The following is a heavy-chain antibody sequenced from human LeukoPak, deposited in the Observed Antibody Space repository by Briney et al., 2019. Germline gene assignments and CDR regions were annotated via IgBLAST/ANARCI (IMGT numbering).Heavy chain of an antibody. CDR1: GGSISSSSYY. J-gene: IGHJ4*02. CDR2: IYYSGST. Sequence: SETLSLTCTVSGGSISSSSYYWGWIRQPPGKGLEWIGSIYYSGSTYYNPSLKSRVTISVDTSKNQFSLKLSSVTAADTAVYYCARYESALGPVDYWGQGTLVTVSS. CDR3: ARYESALGPVDY. D-gene: IGHD3-16*01. V-gene: IGHV4-39*07.